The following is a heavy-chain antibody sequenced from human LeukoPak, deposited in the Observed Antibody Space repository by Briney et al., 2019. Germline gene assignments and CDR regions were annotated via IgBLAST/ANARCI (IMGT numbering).Heavy chain of an antibody. J-gene: IGHJ4*02. V-gene: IGHV3-23*01. CDR1: GFTFSSYA. D-gene: IGHD6-19*01. CDR3: AKAPYSGWPHLLDY. CDR2: ISGSGGST. Sequence: GGSLRPSCAASGFTFSSYAMSWVRQAPGKGLEWVSAISGSGGSTYYADSVKGRFTISRDNSKNTLYLQMNSLRAEDTAVYYCAKAPYSGWPHLLDYWGQGTLVTVSS.